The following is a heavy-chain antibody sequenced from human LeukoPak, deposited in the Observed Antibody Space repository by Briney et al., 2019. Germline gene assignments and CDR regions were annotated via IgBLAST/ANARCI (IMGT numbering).Heavy chain of an antibody. CDR1: GGSFSGYY. CDR2: INHSGST. V-gene: IGHV4-34*01. Sequence: SETLSLTCAVYGGSFSGYYWSWIRQPPGKGLEWIGEINHSGSTNYNPSLKSRVTISVDTSKNQFSLKLSSVTAADTAVYYCARVGSVSSGYAFDYWGQGTLVTVSS. CDR3: ARVGSVSSGYAFDY. J-gene: IGHJ4*02. D-gene: IGHD5-12*01.